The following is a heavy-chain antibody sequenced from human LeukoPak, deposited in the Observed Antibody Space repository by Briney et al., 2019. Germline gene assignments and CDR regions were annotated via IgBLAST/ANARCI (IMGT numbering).Heavy chain of an antibody. D-gene: IGHD1-26*01. Sequence: SETLSLTCTVSGGSISSGNYYWNWIRQHPGKGLEWIGYIYYSGSTYYNPSLKSRVNISVDTSKNQFSLKLNSVTAADTAVYYCARMGIVGATGYYLDYWGQGTLVTVSS. CDR1: GGSISSGNYY. V-gene: IGHV4-31*03. J-gene: IGHJ4*02. CDR2: IYYSGST. CDR3: ARMGIVGATGYYLDY.